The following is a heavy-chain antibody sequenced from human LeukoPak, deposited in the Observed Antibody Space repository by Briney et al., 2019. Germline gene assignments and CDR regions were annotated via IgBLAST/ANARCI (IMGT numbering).Heavy chain of an antibody. D-gene: IGHD6-13*01. Sequence: GESLETSFKGSGYRFTSYCIAWVRPMPGKGLEWMGIICPGYSDTRYSPSFQGQVTISADKSISTAYLQWSSLKASDTAMYYCARHAVAARFNWFDHWGQGTLVTVSS. CDR3: ARHAVAARFNWFDH. V-gene: IGHV5-51*01. J-gene: IGHJ5*02. CDR2: ICPGYSDT. CDR1: GYRFTSYC.